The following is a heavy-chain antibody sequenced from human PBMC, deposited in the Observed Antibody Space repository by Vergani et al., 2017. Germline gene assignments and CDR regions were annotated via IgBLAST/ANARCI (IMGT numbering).Heavy chain of an antibody. CDR2: IYTSGAT. J-gene: IGHJ3*01. CDR1: GDSISSGYY. Sequence: QVQLQESGPGLVKPSETLSLTCAVSGDSISSGYYWGWIRQPPGKGLEWIGSIYTSGATNYNPSLRSRAIMSVDASKKQFSLKLTSVTAADTAVYYCARDGGEYDKDALDVWGQGTKVTVTS. CDR3: ARDGGEYDKDALDV. D-gene: IGHD2-21*01. V-gene: IGHV4-38-2*02.